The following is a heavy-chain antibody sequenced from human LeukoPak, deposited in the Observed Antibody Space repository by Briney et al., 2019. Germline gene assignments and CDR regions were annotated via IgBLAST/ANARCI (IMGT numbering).Heavy chain of an antibody. CDR3: ARDAHKFYDSSGYSPTVFDY. Sequence: ASVEASCKAFGYPFTCFGLSWVRQAPGQGLEGLGWLSAYNGNTNYAQKLQGRVTMTTDTSSSTAYMELRSLRSDDTAVYYCARDAHKFYDSSGYSPTVFDYWGQGTLVTVSS. J-gene: IGHJ4*02. V-gene: IGHV1-18*01. D-gene: IGHD3-22*01. CDR2: LSAYNGNT. CDR1: GYPFTCFG.